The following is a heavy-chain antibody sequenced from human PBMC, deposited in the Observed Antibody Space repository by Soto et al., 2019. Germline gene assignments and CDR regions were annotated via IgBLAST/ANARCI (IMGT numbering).Heavy chain of an antibody. V-gene: IGHV3-23*01. D-gene: IGHD4-17*01. CDR2: ISGSGGST. CDR3: AKDQREYGDYVLGGMDV. Sequence: GGSLRLSCAASGFTFSSYAMSWVRQAPGKGLEWVSAISGSGGSTYYADSVKGRFTISRDNSKNTLYLQMNSLRAEDTAVYYCAKDQREYGDYVLGGMDVWGQGTTVTVSS. CDR1: GFTFSSYA. J-gene: IGHJ6*02.